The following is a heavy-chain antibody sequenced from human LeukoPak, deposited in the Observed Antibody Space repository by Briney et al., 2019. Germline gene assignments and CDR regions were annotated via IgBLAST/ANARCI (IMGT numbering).Heavy chain of an antibody. V-gene: IGHV3-7*03. J-gene: IGHJ4*02. CDR2: IKEDGSRR. Sequence: GGSLRLSCTASGFSLSGYWMSWVRQAPGKGPEWLANIKEDGSRRYYSESVRGRFTISGDNSENSLYLQMNSLRAEDTAVYYCATHWRGRWGQGTLVTVSS. CDR3: ATHWRGR. D-gene: IGHD1-1*01. CDR1: GFSLSGYW.